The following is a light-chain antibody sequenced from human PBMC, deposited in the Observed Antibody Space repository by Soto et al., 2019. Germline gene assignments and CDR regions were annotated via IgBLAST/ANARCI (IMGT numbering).Light chain of an antibody. J-gene: IGKJ2*01. CDR1: QSLGDY. Sequence: ELLLTQSPATLSLSPGQRATLSCRARQSLGDYLAWYQQEPGQAPRLLIYDASNRATGIPARFSGGGSGTDFTHTISSLEPEDFVVYSCQQRGTFGQGTKLEIK. CDR3: QQRGT. V-gene: IGKV3-11*01. CDR2: DAS.